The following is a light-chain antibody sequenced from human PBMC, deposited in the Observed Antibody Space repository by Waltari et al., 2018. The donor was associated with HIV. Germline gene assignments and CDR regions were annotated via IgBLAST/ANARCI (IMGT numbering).Light chain of an antibody. CDR2: DNY. V-gene: IGLV1-51*01. Sequence: QSLLTQPPSVSAAPGQQVSISFSGASHTTNNYVSWYQQDTGTAPKHLIYDNYKRPPGIPDRFSGSKSGTSVTLGITRLETGDEADYYCGTWDSSLSAYVFGPGTKVSVL. J-gene: IGLJ1*01. CDR3: GTWDSSLSAYV. CDR1: ASHTTNNY.